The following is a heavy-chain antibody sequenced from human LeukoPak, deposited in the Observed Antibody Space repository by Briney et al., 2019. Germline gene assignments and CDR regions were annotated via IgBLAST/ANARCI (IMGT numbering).Heavy chain of an antibody. Sequence: GGSLRLSCAASGFTFSSYWMSWVRQAPGKGLEWVANIKQDGSEKYYVDSVKGRFTISRDNAKNSLYLQMNSLRVEDTAVYYCVGGSIRFRCWGQGTLVTVSS. D-gene: IGHD3-3*01. V-gene: IGHV3-7*01. CDR3: VGGSIRFRC. CDR1: GFTFSSYW. J-gene: IGHJ4*02. CDR2: IKQDGSEK.